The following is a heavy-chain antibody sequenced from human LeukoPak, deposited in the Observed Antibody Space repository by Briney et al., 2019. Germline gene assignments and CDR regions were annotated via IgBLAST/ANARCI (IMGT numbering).Heavy chain of an antibody. D-gene: IGHD2-21*02. CDR2: INHSGST. CDR3: ARTTRENIVVVTAIREYYYYYYMDV. V-gene: IGHV4-34*01. Sequence: PSETLSLTCAVYGGSFSGYYWSWIRQPPGKGLEWIGEINHSGSTNYNPSLKSRVTISVDTSKNQFSLKLSSVTAADTAVYYCARTTRENIVVVTAIREYYYYYYMDVWGKGTTVTISS. J-gene: IGHJ6*03. CDR1: GGSFSGYY.